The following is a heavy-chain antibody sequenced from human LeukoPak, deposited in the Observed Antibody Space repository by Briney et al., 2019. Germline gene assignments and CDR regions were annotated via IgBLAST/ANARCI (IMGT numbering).Heavy chain of an antibody. D-gene: IGHD4-11*01. Sequence: QSGGSLRLSCAASGFTFSSCAMHWVRQAPGKGLEWVAVISYDGSNKYYADSVKGRFTISRDNSKNTLYLQMNSLRAEDTAVYYCASPPSHRYSRTSGVDYWGQGTLVTVSS. J-gene: IGHJ4*02. CDR2: ISYDGSNK. CDR1: GFTFSSCA. CDR3: ASPPSHRYSRTSGVDY. V-gene: IGHV3-30*04.